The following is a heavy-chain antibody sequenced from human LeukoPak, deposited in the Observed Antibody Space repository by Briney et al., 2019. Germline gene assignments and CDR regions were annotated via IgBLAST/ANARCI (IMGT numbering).Heavy chain of an antibody. J-gene: IGHJ4*02. D-gene: IGHD3-22*01. V-gene: IGHV3-23*01. CDR2: ISGSGGST. CDR1: GFTFSSYA. CDR3: ARVDSSGYSLFDY. Sequence: GGSLRLSCAASGFTFSSYAMSWVRQAPGKGLEWVSAISGSGGSTYYADSVKGRFAISRDNSKNTLYLQMNSLRAEDTAVYYCARVDSSGYSLFDYWGQGTLVTVPS.